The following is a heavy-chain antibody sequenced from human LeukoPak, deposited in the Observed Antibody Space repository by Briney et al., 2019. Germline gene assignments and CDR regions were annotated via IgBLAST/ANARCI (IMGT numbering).Heavy chain of an antibody. CDR1: GGSISTSNYY. J-gene: IGHJ5*02. CDR3: ARERAATGLDP. Sequence: SETLSLTCTVSGGSISTSNYYWGWIRQPPGKGLEWIGNIFYSGSTYYSPSLRSRVTISLDTSRNQFSLKLNSVTAADTAVYYCARERAATGLDPWGQGTLVTVSS. CDR2: IFYSGST. V-gene: IGHV4-39*07. D-gene: IGHD6-25*01.